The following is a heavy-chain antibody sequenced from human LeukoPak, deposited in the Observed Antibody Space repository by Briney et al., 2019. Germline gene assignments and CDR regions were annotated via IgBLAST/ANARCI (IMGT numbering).Heavy chain of an antibody. CDR3: ARAHVSGYSDY. D-gene: IGHD2-15*01. J-gene: IGHJ4*02. CDR2: IYYSGST. Sequence: SETLSLTCTVSGGSISSYYWSWIRQPPGKGLEWMGYIYYSGSTNYNPSLKSRVNISVDTSKNQFSMKLSSVTAADTAVYYCARAHVSGYSDYWGQGTLVTVSS. CDR1: GGSISSYY. V-gene: IGHV4-59*01.